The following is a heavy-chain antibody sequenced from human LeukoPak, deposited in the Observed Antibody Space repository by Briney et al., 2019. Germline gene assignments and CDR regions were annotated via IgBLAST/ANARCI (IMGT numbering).Heavy chain of an antibody. CDR3: ARRKKQWLVKTNWFDP. J-gene: IGHJ5*02. V-gene: IGHV4-59*12. CDR1: GASISSLY. CDR2: MYYDGST. Sequence: SETLSLTCAVSGASISSLYWNWIRQPPGKGLEYIGYMYYDGSTNYNPSLKSRVTISKDTSKNQFSLKLSSVTAADTAVYYCARRKKQWLVKTNWFDPWGQGTLVTVSS. D-gene: IGHD6-19*01.